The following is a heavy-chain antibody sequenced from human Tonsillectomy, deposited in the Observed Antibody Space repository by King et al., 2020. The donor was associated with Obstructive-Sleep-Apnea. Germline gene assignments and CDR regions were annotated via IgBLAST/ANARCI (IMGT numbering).Heavy chain of an antibody. CDR3: ARARGSYYKRDYYYGMDV. V-gene: IGHV1-69*01. J-gene: IGHJ6*02. D-gene: IGHD1-26*01. CDR2: IIPIFRTT. Sequence: HVQLVQSGAEVTKPGSSVKVSCKASGGTFSSYAISWVRQAPGQGLEWMGGIIPIFRTTNYAQKFQGRVTITADESTSTAYMELSSLRSEDTAVYYCARARGSYYKRDYYYGMDVWGQGTTVTVSS. CDR1: GGTFSSYA.